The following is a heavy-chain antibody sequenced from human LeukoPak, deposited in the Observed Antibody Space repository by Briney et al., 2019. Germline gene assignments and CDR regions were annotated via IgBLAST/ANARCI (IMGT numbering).Heavy chain of an antibody. J-gene: IGHJ4*02. CDR1: GGSISSSSYY. CDR3: ARPGYCSSTSCYRRGYFDY. Sequence: SETLSLTCTVSGGSISSSSYYWGWIRQPPGKGLEWIGSIYYSGSTYYNPSLKSRVTISVDTSKNQFSLKLSSVTAADTAVYYCARPGYCSSTSCYRRGYFDYWGQGTLVTVSS. V-gene: IGHV4-39*01. CDR2: IYYSGST. D-gene: IGHD2-2*02.